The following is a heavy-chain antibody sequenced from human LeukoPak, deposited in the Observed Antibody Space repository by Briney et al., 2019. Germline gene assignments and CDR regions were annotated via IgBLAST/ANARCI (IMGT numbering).Heavy chain of an antibody. J-gene: IGHJ4*02. V-gene: IGHV1-69*04. CDR1: GGTFTSYT. CDR2: IIPILGIA. CDR3: AREVAGSYYFDY. Sequence: GASVKVSCKASGGTFTSYTISWVRQAPGQGLEWMGRIIPILGIANYAQKFQGRVTITADKSTSTAYMELSSLRSEDTDVYDCAREVAGSYYFDYWGQGTLVTVSS. D-gene: IGHD6-19*01.